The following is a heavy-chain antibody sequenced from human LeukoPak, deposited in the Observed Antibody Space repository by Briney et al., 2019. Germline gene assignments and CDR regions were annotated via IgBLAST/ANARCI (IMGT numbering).Heavy chain of an antibody. CDR3: ARHPVSGYRPFDY. D-gene: IGHD5-12*01. Sequence: PWETLSLTCTVSGGSLSSRTYHWGWLRHPPGKGLEWIGSIYSIGSTYYNPPLNTRVTISVDTAKHQFSLKLASVTAEDTAGYYWARHPVSGYRPFDYWGQGTLVTVSS. CDR2: IYSIGST. CDR1: GGSLSSRTYH. V-gene: IGHV4-39*01. J-gene: IGHJ4*02.